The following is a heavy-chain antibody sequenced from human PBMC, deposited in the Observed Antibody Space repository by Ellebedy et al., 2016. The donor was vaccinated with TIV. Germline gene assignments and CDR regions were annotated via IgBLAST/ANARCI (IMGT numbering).Heavy chain of an antibody. J-gene: IGHJ2*01. Sequence: SETLSLTCTVSGGSISSYYWSWIRQPPGKGLEWIGSIYHSGSTYYNPSLKSRVTMSQDASKSQFSLHLSFVNVADTAVYYCARDYGDSEYWYFDLWGRGTLVTVSS. CDR2: IYHSGST. CDR3: ARDYGDSEYWYFDL. CDR1: GGSISSYY. D-gene: IGHD4-17*01. V-gene: IGHV4-59*01.